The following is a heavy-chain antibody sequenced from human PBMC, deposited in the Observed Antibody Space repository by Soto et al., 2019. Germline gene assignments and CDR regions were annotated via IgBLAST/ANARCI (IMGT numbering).Heavy chain of an antibody. CDR3: ARSSGGVFGILIEGSNWFGP. Sequence: SVNVSCTASAEAITLDYVCCVRMKKKQGLEWMGIINPNGGSTRYAQKFQGRVTFTRDTPASTVYMELRSLRSDDTAFYYCARSSGGVFGILIEGSNWFGPWGQGTLVTLSS. CDR1: AEAITLDY. J-gene: IGHJ5*02. CDR2: INPNGGST. V-gene: IGHV1-46*01. D-gene: IGHD1-26*01.